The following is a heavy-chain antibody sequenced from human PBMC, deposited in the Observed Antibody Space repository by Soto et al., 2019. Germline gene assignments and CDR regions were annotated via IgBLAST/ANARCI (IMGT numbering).Heavy chain of an antibody. J-gene: IGHJ6*02. CDR1: GFTFGDYT. V-gene: IGHV3-49*04. CDR2: IRSKAYGGTR. CDR3: TRDSQSLVQAYGVDV. D-gene: IGHD6-19*01. Sequence: EVQLVEAGGGLVQPGRSRRLSCTASGFTFGDYTMSWVRQAPGKGLEWVGFIRSKAYGGTRRYAASVEGRFTISRDNSKSIVYLQMNSLKTEASGVYYCTRDSQSLVQAYGVDVWGQGTTVTVSS.